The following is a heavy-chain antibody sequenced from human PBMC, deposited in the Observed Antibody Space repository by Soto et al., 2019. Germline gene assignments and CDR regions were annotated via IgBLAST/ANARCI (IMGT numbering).Heavy chain of an antibody. D-gene: IGHD5-18*01. CDR2: MYYSGST. CDR1: GDSISRSGYY. CDR3: ARQQRRGYSNGYYFDY. V-gene: IGHV4-39*02. Sequence: QLQLQESGPGLVKASETLSLTCTVSGDSISRSGYYWGWGRQSPGKGLEGIGSMYYSGSTHCKPSLQSRVPVYVDKSTKHISVRLICVTADDKAIYYCARQQRRGYSNGYYFDYWGQGTLVNVSS. J-gene: IGHJ4*02.